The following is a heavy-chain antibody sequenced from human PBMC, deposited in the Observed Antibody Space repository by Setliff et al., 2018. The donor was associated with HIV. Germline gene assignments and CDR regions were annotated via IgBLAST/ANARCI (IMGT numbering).Heavy chain of an antibody. CDR1: GYSFTSYW. D-gene: IGHD3-22*01. CDR3: ASHDYYDSSVYYYRFDY. CDR2: IDPSDSYT. Sequence: GESLKISCKGSGYSFTSYWINWVRQMPGKGLEWMGRIDPSDSYTNYNPSFQGHVTISADKSISTAYLQWSSLKASDTAMYYCASHDYYDSSVYYYRFDYWGQGTLVTVSS. J-gene: IGHJ4*02. V-gene: IGHV5-10-1*01.